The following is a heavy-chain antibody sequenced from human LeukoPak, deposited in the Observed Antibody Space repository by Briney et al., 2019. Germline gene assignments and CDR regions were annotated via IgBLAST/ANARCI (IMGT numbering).Heavy chain of an antibody. D-gene: IGHD4-11*01. CDR1: GFNFDDFG. CDR2: MHSNGVDT. J-gene: IGHJ6*03. CDR3: ARVQSPYFDYSSWYYYYYMDV. Sequence: RAGGSLRLSCAASGFNFDDFGMTWVRQTAGKGLEWVSGMHSNGVDTGYRDSVKGRFTISRDNAKNSLYLQMNSLRVEDTGLYYCARVQSPYFDYSSWYYYYYMDVWGKGTTVTVSS. V-gene: IGHV3-20*04.